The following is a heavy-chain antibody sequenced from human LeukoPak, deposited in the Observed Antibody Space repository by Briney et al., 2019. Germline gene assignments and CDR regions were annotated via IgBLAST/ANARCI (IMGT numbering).Heavy chain of an antibody. CDR2: INHSGST. CDR1: GGSFSGYY. CDR3: ARGAGLNAFDI. V-gene: IGHV4-34*01. J-gene: IGHJ3*02. D-gene: IGHD6-19*01. Sequence: KPSETLSLTCAVYGGSFSGYYWSWIRQPPGKGLEWIGEINHSGSTNYNPSLKSRVTISVDRSKNQFSLKLSSVTAADTAVYYCARGAGLNAFDIWGQGTMVTVSS.